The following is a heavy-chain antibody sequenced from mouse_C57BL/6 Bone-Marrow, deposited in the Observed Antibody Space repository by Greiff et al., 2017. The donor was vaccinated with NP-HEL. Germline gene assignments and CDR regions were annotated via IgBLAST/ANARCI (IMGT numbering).Heavy chain of an antibody. CDR2: ISDGGSST. CDR3: ARAPYYGYDEGYFDY. D-gene: IGHD2-9*01. J-gene: IGHJ2*01. CDR1: GFTFSSYA. Sequence: EVMLVESGGGLVKPGGSLKLSCAASGFTFSSYAMSWVRQTPEKRLEWVATISDGGSSTYYPDNVKGRFTISRDNAKNNLYLQMSHLKSEDTAMYYCARAPYYGYDEGYFDYWGQGTTLTVSS. V-gene: IGHV5-4*03.